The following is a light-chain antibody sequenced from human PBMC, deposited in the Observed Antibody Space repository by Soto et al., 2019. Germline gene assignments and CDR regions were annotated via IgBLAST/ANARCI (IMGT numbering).Light chain of an antibody. CDR2: GAS. Sequence: EIVLTQSPGTLSLSPGERATLSCRASQTVSSSYLAWYQQKSGQAPRLLIYGASSRATGIPDRFSGSGSGTDFTLTISRLEPEDFAVYYCQQYGSSLALTFGGGTRWIS. CDR3: QQYGSSLALT. V-gene: IGKV3-20*01. CDR1: QTVSSSY. J-gene: IGKJ4*01.